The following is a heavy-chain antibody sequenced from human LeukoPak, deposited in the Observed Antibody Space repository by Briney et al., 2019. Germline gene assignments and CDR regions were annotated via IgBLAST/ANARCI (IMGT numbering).Heavy chain of an antibody. J-gene: IGHJ3*02. D-gene: IGHD6-25*01. Sequence: GGSLRLSCAASGFTFSTYAMNWVRQAPGKGLEWVSAISGGTYSADSVRGRFTISRDNSKNTLYLQMNSLRAEDTAVYYCAKDLGGSSVAFDIWGQGIMVTVSS. V-gene: IGHV3-23*01. CDR1: GFTFSTYA. CDR2: ISGGT. CDR3: AKDLGGSSVAFDI.